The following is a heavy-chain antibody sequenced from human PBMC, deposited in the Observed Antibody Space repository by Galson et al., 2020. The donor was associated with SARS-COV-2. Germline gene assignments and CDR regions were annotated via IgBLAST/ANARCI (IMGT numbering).Heavy chain of an antibody. CDR1: GFTFSSCP. D-gene: IGHD3-9*01. CDR2: IRGSGDTT. V-gene: IGHV3-23*01. Sequence: AGSLRLSCAASGFTFSSCPMSWVRQAPGQGLEWVSPIRGSGDTTYYAASVKGRFTISRDTSKNTLYLQMNSLRAEDTAIYYCAKEVPMTGRTDEYFQHWGQCTLVTVSS. J-gene: IGHJ1*01. CDR3: AKEVPMTGRTDEYFQH.